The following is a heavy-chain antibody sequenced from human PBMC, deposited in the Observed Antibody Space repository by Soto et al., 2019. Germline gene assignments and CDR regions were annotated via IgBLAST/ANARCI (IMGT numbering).Heavy chain of an antibody. CDR2: INPSGGST. V-gene: IGHV1-46*03. CDR1: GYTFTSYY. J-gene: IGHJ5*02. D-gene: IGHD3-16*02. CDR3: AREAVFVDHSYDYIWGSYRPRAWFDP. Sequence: GASVKVSCKASGYTFTSYYMHWVRQAPGQGLEWMGIINPSGGSTSYAQKFQGRVTMTRDTSTSTVYMELSSLRSEDTAVYYCAREAVFVDHSYDYIWGSYRPRAWFDPWGQGTLVTVSS.